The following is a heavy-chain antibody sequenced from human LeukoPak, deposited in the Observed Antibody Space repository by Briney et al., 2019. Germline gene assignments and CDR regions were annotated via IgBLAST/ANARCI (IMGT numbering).Heavy chain of an antibody. CDR1: GFAFSSYS. CDR2: ISSSSSST. V-gene: IGHV3-21*01. Sequence: GGSLRLSCAASGFAFSSYSMNWVRQAPGKGLEWVSYISSSSSSTYYADSVKGRFTISRDNAKNSLYLQMNSLRADDTAVYYCAREEEWYASGTYYKGFDSWGQGTLVTVSS. CDR3: AREEEWYASGTYYKGFDS. J-gene: IGHJ4*02. D-gene: IGHD3-10*01.